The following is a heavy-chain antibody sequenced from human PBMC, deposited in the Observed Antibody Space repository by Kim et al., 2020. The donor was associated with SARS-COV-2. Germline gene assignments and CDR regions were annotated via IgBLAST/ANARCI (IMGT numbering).Heavy chain of an antibody. J-gene: IGHJ4*02. CDR2: VHPSGRN. V-gene: IGHV4-59*08. CDR3: ARHENSGTYPLDN. CDR1: GDSISNYY. D-gene: IGHD3-10*01. Sequence: SETLSLTCLVSGDSISNYYWSWIRQPPGKRLEWIAWVHPSGRNMYNPSLKSRVTISLDTSLNLFSLTLRSVTAADTAVYYCARHENSGTYPLDNWGQGTLLTVSS.